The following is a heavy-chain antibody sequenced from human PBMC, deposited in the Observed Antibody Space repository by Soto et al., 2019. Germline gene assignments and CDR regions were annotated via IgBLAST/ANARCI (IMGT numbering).Heavy chain of an antibody. J-gene: IGHJ4*02. Sequence: EVQLLESGGGWLQPGRSLRLSCAASGFTFSTYAMNWFRQAPGKGLEWVSVISGSGDSTYYADSVKGRYTICRDNSKNTLFLQMNSLRAEDAAVYYCAKGIGGGNSVYFNYWGRGTLVTVSS. D-gene: IGHD2-8*01. V-gene: IGHV3-23*01. CDR2: ISGSGDST. CDR1: GFTFSTYA. CDR3: AKGIGGGNSVYFNY.